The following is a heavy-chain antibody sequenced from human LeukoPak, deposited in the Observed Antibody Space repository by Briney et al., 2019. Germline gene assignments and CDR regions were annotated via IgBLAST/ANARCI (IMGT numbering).Heavy chain of an antibody. V-gene: IGHV1-2*06. CDR3: ASSPLTVAGPFDY. CDR2: INPNSGGT. Sequence: ASVKVSCKAPGYTFTGYYMHWVRQAPGQGLEWMGRINPNSGGTNYAQKFQGRVTMTRDTSISTAYMELSRLRSDDTAVYYCASSPLTVAGPFDYWGQGTLVTVSS. D-gene: IGHD6-19*01. CDR1: GYTFTGYY. J-gene: IGHJ4*02.